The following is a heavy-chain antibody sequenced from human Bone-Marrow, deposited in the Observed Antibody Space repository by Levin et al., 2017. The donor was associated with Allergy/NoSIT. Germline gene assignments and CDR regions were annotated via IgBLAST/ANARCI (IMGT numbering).Heavy chain of an antibody. CDR1: GGTFSTYS. D-gene: IGHD4-17*01. CDR2: IIPSLATT. Sequence: KISCKASGGTFSTYSISWVRQAPGQGLEYMGGIIPSLATTKYAQKFQGRVTITADESTSTAYLELSSLSSEDTATYYCARHHDDYAYYYFGLDVWGQGTTVIVPS. CDR3: ARHHDDYAYYYFGLDV. J-gene: IGHJ6*02. V-gene: IGHV1-69*16.